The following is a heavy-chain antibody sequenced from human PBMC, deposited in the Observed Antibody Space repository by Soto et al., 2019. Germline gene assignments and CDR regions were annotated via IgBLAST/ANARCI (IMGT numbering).Heavy chain of an antibody. J-gene: IGHJ6*02. CDR1: GFTFSSYG. CDR3: AKDLGGTNLYYYYYYGMDV. V-gene: IGHV3-30*18. Sequence: GGSLRLSCAASGFTFSSYGMHWVRQAPGKGLEWVAVISYDGSNKYYADSVKGRFTISRDNSKNTLYLQMNSLRAEDTAVYYCAKDLGGTNLYYYYYYGMDVWGQGTTVTVSS. CDR2: ISYDGSNK. D-gene: IGHD3-16*01.